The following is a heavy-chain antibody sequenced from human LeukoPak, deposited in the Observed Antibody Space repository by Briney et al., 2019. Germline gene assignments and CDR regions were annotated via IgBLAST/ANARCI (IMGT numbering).Heavy chain of an antibody. V-gene: IGHV3-48*04. CDR3: VKVDT. D-gene: IGHD3-22*01. CDR2: ISSSGSTI. CDR1: GFTFSGYS. Sequence: GGSLRLSCAASGFTFSGYSMNWVRQAPGKGLEWVSYISSSGSTIYYADSVKGRFTISRDNSRNTLYLQMDSLSAEDTAVYYCVKVDTWGQGTLVTVSS. J-gene: IGHJ4*02.